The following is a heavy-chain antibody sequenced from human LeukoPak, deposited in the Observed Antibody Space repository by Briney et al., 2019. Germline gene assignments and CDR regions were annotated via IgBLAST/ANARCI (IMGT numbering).Heavy chain of an antibody. V-gene: IGHV4-61*02. CDR2: VYTSGST. J-gene: IGHJ5*02. CDR1: GGSINSGSYY. Sequence: SETLSLTCTVSGGSINSGSYYWSWIRQPAGKGLEWIGRVYTSGSTNYNPSLKSRVTISVDTSKNHFSLKLTSVTAADTAVYYCARGANNWFDPWGQGTLVTVSS. CDR3: ARGANNWFDP.